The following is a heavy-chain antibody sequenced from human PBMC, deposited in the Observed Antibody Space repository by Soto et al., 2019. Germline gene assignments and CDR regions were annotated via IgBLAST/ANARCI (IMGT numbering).Heavy chain of an antibody. Sequence: GGSLRLSCTASGFTFNNFGMSWVRQAPGKGLEWVSLIGRSADNTYYADSVKGRFSISRDNSKNTLYLQMNSLRAEDTALYYWSRRENDGYVHSYFDYWGQGTLVTVSS. J-gene: IGHJ4*02. CDR1: GFTFNNFG. CDR3: SRRENDGYVHSYFDY. V-gene: IGHV3-23*01. D-gene: IGHD5-12*01. CDR2: IGRSADNT.